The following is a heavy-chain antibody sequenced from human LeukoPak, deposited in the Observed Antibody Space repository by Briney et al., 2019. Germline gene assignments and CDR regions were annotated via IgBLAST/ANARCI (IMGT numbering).Heavy chain of an antibody. V-gene: IGHV4-59*01. Sequence: SETLSLTCTVSRGSISSYYWSWIRQPPGKGLEWIGYISYSGSTDYNPSLKSRVTISVDTYKNQFSLELNSVTAADTAMYYCARHYYCDTFDYWGQGALVTVSS. CDR3: ARHYYCDTFDY. CDR1: RGSISSYY. J-gene: IGHJ4*02. D-gene: IGHD3-22*01. CDR2: ISYSGST.